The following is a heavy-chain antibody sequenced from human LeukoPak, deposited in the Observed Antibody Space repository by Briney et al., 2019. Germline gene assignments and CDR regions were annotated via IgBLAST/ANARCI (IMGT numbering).Heavy chain of an antibody. V-gene: IGHV4-30-2*01. Sequence: PSQTLSLTCAVSGGSISSGGYSWSWIRQPPGKGLEWIGYIYHSGSTYYNPSLKSRVTISVDRSKNQFSLKLSSVTAADTAVYYCARARNNCYYGMDVWGQGTTVTVSS. CDR2: IYHSGST. J-gene: IGHJ6*02. CDR3: ARARNNCYYGMDV. D-gene: IGHD4-11*01. CDR1: GGSISSGGYS.